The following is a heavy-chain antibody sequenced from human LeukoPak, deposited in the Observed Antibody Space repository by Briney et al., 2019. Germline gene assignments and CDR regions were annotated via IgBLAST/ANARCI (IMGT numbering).Heavy chain of an antibody. Sequence: RASVKVSCKASGGTFSSYAISWVRQAPGQGLEWMGGIIPIFGTANYAQKFQGRVTITADESTSTAYMELSSLRSEDTAVYYCTRLVDTAMVTDYWGQGTLVTVSS. D-gene: IGHD5-18*01. J-gene: IGHJ4*02. CDR3: TRLVDTAMVTDY. CDR1: GGTFSSYA. V-gene: IGHV1-69*13. CDR2: IIPIFGTA.